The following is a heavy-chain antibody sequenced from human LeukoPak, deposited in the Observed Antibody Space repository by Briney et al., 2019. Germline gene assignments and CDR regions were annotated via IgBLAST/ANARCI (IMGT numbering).Heavy chain of an antibody. V-gene: IGHV3-49*04. CDR2: IRSKAYGGTT. J-gene: IGHJ4*02. CDR3: TARRGGSRLDY. CDR1: GFTFGDYA. Sequence: GGSLRLSCTASGFTFGDYAMSWVRQAPGKGLEWVGFIRSKAYGGTTEYAASVKGRFTISRDDSKSSAHLQMNSLKTEDTAVYYCTARRGGSRLDYWGQGTLVTVSS. D-gene: IGHD1-26*01.